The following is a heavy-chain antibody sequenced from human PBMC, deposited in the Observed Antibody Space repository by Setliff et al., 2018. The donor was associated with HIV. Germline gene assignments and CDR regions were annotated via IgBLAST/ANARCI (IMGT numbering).Heavy chain of an antibody. D-gene: IGHD1-26*01. Sequence: GGSLRLSCAASGFTFSSYSMNWVRQAPGKGLDLVSYPSSSGATIYYADSVKGRFTISRDNAKNTVYLQMNSRRVEDTGVYHCARDGGYGTPFDYWGQGTPVTVSS. J-gene: IGHJ4*02. CDR2: PSSSGATI. CDR3: ARDGGYGTPFDY. V-gene: IGHV3-48*04. CDR1: GFTFSSYS.